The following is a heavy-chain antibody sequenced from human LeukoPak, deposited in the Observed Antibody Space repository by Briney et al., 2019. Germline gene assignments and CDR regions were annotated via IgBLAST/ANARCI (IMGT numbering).Heavy chain of an antibody. D-gene: IGHD3-16*01. Sequence: PGGSLRLSCAASGFTFSSYSMNWVRQAPGKGLEWVSSISSSSSYIYYADSVKGRFTISRDNAKNSLYLQMNSLRAEDTAVYYCAIGGLTPVPIDYWGQGTLVTVSS. CDR1: GFTFSSYS. CDR2: ISSSSSYI. V-gene: IGHV3-21*01. CDR3: AIGGLTPVPIDY. J-gene: IGHJ4*02.